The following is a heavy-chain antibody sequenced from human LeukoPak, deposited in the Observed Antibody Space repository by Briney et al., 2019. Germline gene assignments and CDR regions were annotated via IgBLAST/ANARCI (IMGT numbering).Heavy chain of an antibody. D-gene: IGHD6-19*01. Sequence: PSETLSLTCTVSGGSISSYSWSWIRQPPGKGLEWIGYINYSGNTNYNPSLKSRVTISVDTSKNQFSLKLSSVTAADTAVYYCARYSEAVAVAGTSRWFDPWGQGTLVTVSS. CDR3: ARYSEAVAVAGTSRWFDP. V-gene: IGHV4-59*08. CDR1: GGSISSYS. CDR2: INYSGNT. J-gene: IGHJ5*02.